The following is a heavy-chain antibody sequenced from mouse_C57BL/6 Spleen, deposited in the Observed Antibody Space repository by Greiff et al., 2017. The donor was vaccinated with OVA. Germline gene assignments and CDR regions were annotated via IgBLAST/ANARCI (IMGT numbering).Heavy chain of an antibody. CDR1: GLTFSSYG. Sequence: EVQLVESGGDLVKPGGSLKLSCAASGLTFSSYGMSWVRQTPDKRLEWVATISSGGSYTYYPDSVKGRFTISRDNAKNTLYLQMSSLKAEDTAMYCCARHEDCDYWGKGTTLTVSS. CDR2: ISSGGSYT. J-gene: IGHJ2*01. V-gene: IGHV5-6*01. CDR3: ARHEDCDY.